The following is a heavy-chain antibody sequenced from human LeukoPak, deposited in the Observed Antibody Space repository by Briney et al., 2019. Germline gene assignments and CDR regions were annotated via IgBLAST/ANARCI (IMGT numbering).Heavy chain of an antibody. V-gene: IGHV1-69*02. CDR1: GGTFSSYT. Sequence: ASVKVSCKASGGTFSSYTISWVRQAPGQGLEWMGRIIPILGIANYAQKFRGRVTITADKSTSTAYMELSSLRSEDTAVYYCAHSGSYYQYYYGMDVWGQGTMVTVSS. D-gene: IGHD3-10*01. CDR2: IIPILGIA. J-gene: IGHJ6*02. CDR3: AHSGSYYQYYYGMDV.